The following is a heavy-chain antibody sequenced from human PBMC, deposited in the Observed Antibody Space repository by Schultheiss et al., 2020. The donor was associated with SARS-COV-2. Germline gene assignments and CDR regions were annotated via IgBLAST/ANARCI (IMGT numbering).Heavy chain of an antibody. CDR1: GGSFSGYY. J-gene: IGHJ6*02. D-gene: IGHD5-18*01. Sequence: SETLSLTCGVYGGSFSGYYWSWIRQPPGKGLEWIGYIYDSGSTNYNPSLKSRVTILVDTSKNQFSLKLSSVTAADTAVYYCARRGYSYRNYYFYGMDVWGQGTTVTVSS. V-gene: IGHV4-59*12. CDR3: ARRGYSYRNYYFYGMDV. CDR2: IYDSGST.